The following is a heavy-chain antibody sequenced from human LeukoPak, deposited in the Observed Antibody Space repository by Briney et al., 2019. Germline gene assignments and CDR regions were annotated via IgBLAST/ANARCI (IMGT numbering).Heavy chain of an antibody. J-gene: IGHJ6*03. CDR3: ARGSTTVTTWGYYYMDV. D-gene: IGHD4-11*01. CDR1: GFTFSSYS. V-gene: IGHV3-21*01. Sequence: GGSLRLSCAASGFTFSSYSMNWVRQAPGKGLEWVSSISSSSSYIYYADSVKGRFTISRDNAKNSLYLQMNSLRAEDTAVYYCARGSTTVTTWGYYYMDVWGKGTTVTVSS. CDR2: ISSSSSYI.